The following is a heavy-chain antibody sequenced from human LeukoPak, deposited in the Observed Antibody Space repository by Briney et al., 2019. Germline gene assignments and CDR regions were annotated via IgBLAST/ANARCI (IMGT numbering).Heavy chain of an antibody. CDR3: ARGRSYYDSTPGAFDI. CDR2: IKPNSGGT. D-gene: IGHD3-22*01. Sequence: VASVKVSCKASGCTFTSYGISWVRQAPGQGLEYMGWIKPNSGGTNYAQKFQGRVTMTRDTSISTAYMELSRLRSDDTAVYYCARGRSYYDSTPGAFDIWGQGTMVTVSS. CDR1: GCTFTSYG. V-gene: IGHV1-2*02. J-gene: IGHJ3*02.